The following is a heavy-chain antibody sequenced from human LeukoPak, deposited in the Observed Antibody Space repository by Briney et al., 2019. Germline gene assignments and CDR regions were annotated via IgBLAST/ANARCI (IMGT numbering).Heavy chain of an antibody. CDR1: GFTFSSYA. V-gene: IGHV3-48*04. CDR2: ISSSSSTI. D-gene: IGHD5-18*01. CDR3: ARVGSVDTAMPRNYFDY. J-gene: IGHJ4*02. Sequence: PGGSLRLSCAASGFTFSSYAMSWVRQAPGKGLEWVSYISSSSSTIYYADSVKGRFTISRDNAKNSLYLQMNSLRAEDTAVYYCARVGSVDTAMPRNYFDYWGQGTLVTVSS.